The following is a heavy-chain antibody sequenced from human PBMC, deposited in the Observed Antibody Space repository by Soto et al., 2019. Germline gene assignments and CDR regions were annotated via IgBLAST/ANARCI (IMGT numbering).Heavy chain of an antibody. D-gene: IGHD6-6*01. CDR3: ARVAAAQVLGYFDY. J-gene: IGHJ4*02. CDR2: IIPIFGTA. V-gene: IGHV1-69*01. Sequence: QVQLVQSGAEVKKPGSSVKVSCKASGGTFSSYAISWVRQAPGQGLEWMGGIIPIFGTANYAQKVQGRVTITADESTSTDYMELSSLRSEDTAVYYCARVAAAQVLGYFDYWGQGTLVTVSS. CDR1: GGTFSSYA.